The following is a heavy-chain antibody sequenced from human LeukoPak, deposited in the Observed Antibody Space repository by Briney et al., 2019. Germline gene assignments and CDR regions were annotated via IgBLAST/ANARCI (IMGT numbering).Heavy chain of an antibody. V-gene: IGHV4-59*01. Sequence: SETLSLTCTVSGGSISSYYWSWIRQPPGKGLEWIGYIYYSGSTNYNPSLKGRVTISVDTSKYQFSLKLSSVTAADTAVYYCARVSIGSGWYFDYWGQGTLVTVSS. J-gene: IGHJ4*02. CDR2: IYYSGST. D-gene: IGHD6-19*01. CDR1: GGSISSYY. CDR3: ARVSIGSGWYFDY.